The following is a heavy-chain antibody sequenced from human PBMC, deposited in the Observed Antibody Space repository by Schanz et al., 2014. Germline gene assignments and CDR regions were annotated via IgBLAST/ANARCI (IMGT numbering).Heavy chain of an antibody. J-gene: IGHJ3*02. Sequence: QVQMVQSGAEVKKPGASVRVSCKASGYSFTTYDVNWVRQATGQGLEWMGIINPSGGSTSYAQKSQGRVTMTRDTSTSTVYMELSSLRSEDTAVYFCARGPSTGAFDIWGQGTMVTVSS. CDR3: ARGPSTGAFDI. V-gene: IGHV1-46*03. CDR2: INPSGGST. CDR1: GYSFTTYD.